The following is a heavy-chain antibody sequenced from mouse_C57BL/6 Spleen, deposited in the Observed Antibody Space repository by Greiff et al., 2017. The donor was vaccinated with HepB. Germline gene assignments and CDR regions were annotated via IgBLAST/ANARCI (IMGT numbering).Heavy chain of an antibody. CDR1: GFSLTSYG. D-gene: IGHD2-5*01. Sequence: VQLQESGPGLVQPSQSLSITCTVSGFSLTSYGVHWVRQSPGKGLEWLGVIWSGGSTDYNAAFISRLSISKDNSKSQVFFKMNSLQADDTAIYYCARSLTIVTTSWYFDVWGTGTTVTVSS. J-gene: IGHJ1*03. CDR2: IWSGGST. CDR3: ARSLTIVTTSWYFDV. V-gene: IGHV2-2*01.